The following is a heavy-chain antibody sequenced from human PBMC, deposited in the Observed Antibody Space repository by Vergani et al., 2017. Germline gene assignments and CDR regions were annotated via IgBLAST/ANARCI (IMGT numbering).Heavy chain of an antibody. CDR1: GGSISSGSYY. CDR2: IYTSGGT. Sequence: QVQLQESGPGLVKPSQTLSLTCTVSGGSISSGSYYWSWIRQPAGKGLEWIGRIYTSGGTNYNPSLKSRVTMSVDTSKNQFSRKRSSVTAADTAVYYCASFRSEYYYYYMDVWGKGTTVTVSS. CDR3: ASFRSEYYYYYMDV. D-gene: IGHD6-25*01. V-gene: IGHV4-61*02. J-gene: IGHJ6*03.